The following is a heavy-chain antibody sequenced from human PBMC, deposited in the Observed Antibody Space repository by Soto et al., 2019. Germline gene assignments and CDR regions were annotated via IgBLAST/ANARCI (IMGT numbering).Heavy chain of an antibody. J-gene: IGHJ3*02. V-gene: IGHV3-23*01. CDR3: AKDSHIGQQLALDGFDI. CDR1: GFTFSIYA. CDR2: ISGSVGST. D-gene: IGHD6-13*01. Sequence: EVQLLESGGGLVQPGGFLRLSCASSGFTFSIYAISWVRRAPGKGVEWVSVISGSVGSTYYADSVESRFTIARDNSRNTLYLQMNGMRSADTAVYYCAKDSHIGQQLALDGFDILGQGTMVTVSS.